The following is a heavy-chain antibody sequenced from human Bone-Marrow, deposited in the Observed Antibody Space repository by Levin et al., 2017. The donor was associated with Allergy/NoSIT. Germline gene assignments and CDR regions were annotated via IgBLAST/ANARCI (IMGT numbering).Heavy chain of an antibody. J-gene: IGHJ6*03. CDR1: GGSISSSNW. CDR3: ARLVVPAVPNYYYYYMDV. CDR2: IYHSGST. V-gene: IGHV4-4*02. Sequence: SETLSLTCAVSGGSISSSNWWSWVRQPPGKGLEWIGEIYHSGSTNYNPSLKSRVTISVDKSKNQFSLKLSSVTAADTAVYYCARLVVPAVPNYYYYYMDVWGKGTTVTVSS. D-gene: IGHD2-2*01.